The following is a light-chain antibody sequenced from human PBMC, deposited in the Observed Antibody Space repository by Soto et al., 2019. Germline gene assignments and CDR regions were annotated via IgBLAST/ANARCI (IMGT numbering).Light chain of an antibody. CDR2: AAS. J-gene: IGKJ4*01. V-gene: IGKV1-9*01. CDR3: QQLYSYPLT. CDR1: QDISTY. Sequence: DIALTQSPSFLSASVGDRVTITCRASQDISTYLAWYQQKPGKAPKLLIYAASTLESGVPSRFSGSGSGTEFSLTISSLQPEDFASYYCQQLYSYPLTFGGGTKVEIK.